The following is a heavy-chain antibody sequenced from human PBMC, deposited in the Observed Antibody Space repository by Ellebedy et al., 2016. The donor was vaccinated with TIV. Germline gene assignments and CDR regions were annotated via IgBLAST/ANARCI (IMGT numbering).Heavy chain of an antibody. D-gene: IGHD6-19*01. V-gene: IGHV4-61*01. CDR2: IYYSGST. CDR3: AREIAVENYYYGMDV. CDR1: GGSVSSGSYY. Sequence: SETLSLTXTVSGGSVSSGSYYWSWIRQPPGKGLEWIGYIYYSGSTNYNPSLKSRVTISVDTSKNQFSLKLSSVTAADTAVYYCAREIAVENYYYGMDVWGQGTTVTVSS. J-gene: IGHJ6*02.